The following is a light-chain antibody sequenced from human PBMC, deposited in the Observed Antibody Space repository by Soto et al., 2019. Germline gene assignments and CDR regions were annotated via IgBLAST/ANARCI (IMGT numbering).Light chain of an antibody. CDR1: SSDVGSYNR. V-gene: IGLV2-18*02. CDR2: EVS. CDR3: SSFTCSTTYV. J-gene: IGLJ1*01. Sequence: QSVLTQPPSVSGSPGQSVTISCTGTSSDVGSYNRVSWYQQPPGTAPKLMIYEVSNRPSGVPDRFSGSKSGNTASLTISGLQAEDEADYYCSSFTCSTTYVFGTGTKVTV.